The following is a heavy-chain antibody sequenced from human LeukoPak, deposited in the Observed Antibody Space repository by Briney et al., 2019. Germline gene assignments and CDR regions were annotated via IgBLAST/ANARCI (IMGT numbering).Heavy chain of an antibody. CDR1: GFTFKTYA. J-gene: IGHJ4*02. Sequence: PGGSLRLSCAASGFTFKTYAMSWVRQAPGKGLEWVSIISDSGGSAYYADSVKGRFTVSRDNSKNTLYLQMSSLRAEGTAMYYCAKFSSGWTYFDYWGQGTLVTVSS. CDR3: AKFSSGWTYFDY. CDR2: ISDSGGSA. V-gene: IGHV3-23*01. D-gene: IGHD6-19*01.